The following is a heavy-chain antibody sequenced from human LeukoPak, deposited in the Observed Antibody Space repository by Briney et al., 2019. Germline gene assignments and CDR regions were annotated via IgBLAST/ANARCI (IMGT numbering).Heavy chain of an antibody. V-gene: IGHV3-53*01. CDR1: GFTVSNNF. J-gene: IGHJ3*02. Sequence: GGSLRLSCAASGFTVSNNFMYWVRQAPGKGLEWVSVIHSDGNTLYADSVEGRFTISRDNFKNTVYLQMSSLRAEDTAVYYCAREDNRGVYDDGFDIWGQGTMVTVSS. D-gene: IGHD5/OR15-5a*01. CDR2: IHSDGNT. CDR3: AREDNRGVYDDGFDI.